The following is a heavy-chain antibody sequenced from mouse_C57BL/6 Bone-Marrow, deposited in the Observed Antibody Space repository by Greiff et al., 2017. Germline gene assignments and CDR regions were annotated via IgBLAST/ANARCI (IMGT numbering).Heavy chain of an antibody. CDR3: ARDSDDGAWFAY. J-gene: IGHJ3*01. V-gene: IGHV1-55*01. D-gene: IGHD2-12*01. Sequence: QVQLQQPGAELVKPGASVKMSCKASGYTFTSYWITWVKQRPGQGLEWIGDIYPGSGSTNYNEKFESKATLTVDSASSTAYMQLSSLTSEDSAVYYCARDSDDGAWFAYWGQGTLVSGSA. CDR1: GYTFTSYW. CDR2: IYPGSGST.